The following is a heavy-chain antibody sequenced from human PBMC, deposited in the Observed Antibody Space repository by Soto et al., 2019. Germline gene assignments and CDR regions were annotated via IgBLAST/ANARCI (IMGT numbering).Heavy chain of an antibody. CDR2: IYYSGST. Sequence: QVQLQESGPGLVKPSQTLSLTCTVSGGSISSGDYYWSWIRQHPGKGLEWIGYIYYSGSTYYNPALKPRVTXSXDXSKTQFSLKLNSVTAADTAVYYCARWWSGSRQGFDPWGQGTLVTVSS. D-gene: IGHD3-3*01. CDR1: GGSISSGDYY. J-gene: IGHJ5*02. CDR3: ARWWSGSRQGFDP. V-gene: IGHV4-31*03.